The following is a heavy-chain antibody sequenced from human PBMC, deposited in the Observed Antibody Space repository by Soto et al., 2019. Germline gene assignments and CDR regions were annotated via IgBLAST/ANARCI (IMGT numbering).Heavy chain of an antibody. CDR2: IYYSGST. Sequence: SETLSLTCAVYGGSFSGYYWTWIRQPPGTGLEWIGYIYYSGSTNYNPSLKSRVTISVDTSKNQFSLKLSSVTAADTAVYYCATRRTDYYDSSGSFFDYWGQGTLVTVSS. CDR1: GGSFSGYY. CDR3: ATRRTDYYDSSGSFFDY. V-gene: IGHV4-59*08. D-gene: IGHD3-22*01. J-gene: IGHJ4*02.